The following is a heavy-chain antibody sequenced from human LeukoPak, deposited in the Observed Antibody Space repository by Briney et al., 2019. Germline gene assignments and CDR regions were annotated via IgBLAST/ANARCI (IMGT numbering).Heavy chain of an antibody. CDR1: GYTFTSYY. V-gene: IGHV1-18*04. CDR2: ISAYNGNT. CDR3: ARVGPYIVGARNYYFDY. D-gene: IGHD1-26*01. J-gene: IGHJ4*02. Sequence: GASVKVSCKASGYTFTSYYMHWVRQAPGQGLEWMGWISAYNGNTNYAQKLQGRVTMTTDTSTSTAYMELRSLRSDDTAVYYCARVGPYIVGARNYYFDYWGQGTLVTVSS.